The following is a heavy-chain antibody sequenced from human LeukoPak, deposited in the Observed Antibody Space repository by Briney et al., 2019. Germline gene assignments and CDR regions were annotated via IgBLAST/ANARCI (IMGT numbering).Heavy chain of an antibody. J-gene: IGHJ4*02. CDR1: GFTFSSYW. CDR3: ARATGSYYSLGY. V-gene: IGHV3-74*01. Sequence: PGGPLRFSGAASGFTFSSYWMHWVRQAPGKGLVWVSRINSDGSSTSYADSVKGRFTVSRDNAKNTLYLQMNSLRAEDTAVYYCARATGSYYSLGYWGQGTLVTVSS. CDR2: INSDGSST. D-gene: IGHD1-26*01.